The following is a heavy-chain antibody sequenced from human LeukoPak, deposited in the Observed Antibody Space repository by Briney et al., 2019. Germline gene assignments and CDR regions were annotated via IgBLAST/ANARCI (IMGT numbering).Heavy chain of an antibody. Sequence: GGSLRLSCAASGFTFRSYGMHLVRQAPGKGLEWVAFIRYDGSLQYYADPVKGRFSISRDNSNNTLYPQMNSLGAEDTAVYFCAKGYGESHFDSWGQGTLVTVSS. CDR2: IRYDGSLQ. CDR1: GFTFRSYG. J-gene: IGHJ4*02. CDR3: AKGYGESHFDS. D-gene: IGHD5-18*01. V-gene: IGHV3-30*02.